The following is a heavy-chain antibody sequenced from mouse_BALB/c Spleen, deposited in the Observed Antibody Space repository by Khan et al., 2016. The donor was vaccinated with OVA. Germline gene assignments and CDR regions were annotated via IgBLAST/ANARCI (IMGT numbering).Heavy chain of an antibody. CDR2: IRYDGSN. D-gene: IGHD1-1*01. CDR3: ARDYYGTSWYFDV. Sequence: EVQLQESGPGLVKPSQSLSLTCSVTGYSITSGYYWNWIRQFPGNKLEWMDYIRYDGSNNYNPSLKNRIPITRDTSKNQFFLKLNSVTTEDTATYYCARDYYGTSWYFDVWGAGTTVTVSS. CDR1: GYSITSGYY. V-gene: IGHV3-6*02. J-gene: IGHJ1*01.